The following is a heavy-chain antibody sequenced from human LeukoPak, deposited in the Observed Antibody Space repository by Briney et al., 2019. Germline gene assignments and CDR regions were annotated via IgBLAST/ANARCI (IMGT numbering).Heavy chain of an antibody. V-gene: IGHV4-59*11. CDR2: ISYRGST. CDR3: ARDLVTVTKGFDI. CDR1: GDPFSSHY. D-gene: IGHD4-17*01. J-gene: IGHJ3*02. Sequence: SETLSLTCTVSGDPFSSHYWTWMRQSPGKGLEWIGYISYRGSTNYNPSLNSRLTISIDTSKNQFSLKLSSVTAADTAVYYCARDLVTVTKGFDIWGQGTMVSVSS.